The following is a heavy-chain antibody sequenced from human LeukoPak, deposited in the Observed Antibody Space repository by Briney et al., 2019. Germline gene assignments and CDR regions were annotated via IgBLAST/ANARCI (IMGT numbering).Heavy chain of an antibody. CDR2: INPSGGST. CDR3: KQKPAYDILTAQYNWFDP. CDR1: GYTFTSYY. D-gene: IGHD3-9*01. V-gene: IGHV1-46*01. J-gene: IGHJ5*02. Sequence: ASVKVSCKASGYTFTSYYMHWVRQAPGQGLEWMGIINPSGGSTSYAQKFQGRVTMTRDTSTSTVYMELSSLRSEDTAVYFFKQKPAYDILTAQYNWFDPWGQGTLVTVSS.